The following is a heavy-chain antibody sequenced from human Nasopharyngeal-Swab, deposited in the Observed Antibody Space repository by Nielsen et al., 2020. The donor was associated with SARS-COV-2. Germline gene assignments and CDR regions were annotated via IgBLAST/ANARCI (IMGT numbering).Heavy chain of an antibody. Sequence: GSLRLSCAVYGGSFNGYYWSWIRQPPGKGLEWIGEINHSGSTNYNPSLKSRVTISVDTSKNQFSLKLSSVTAADTAVYYCARTARRGYYFDCWGQGTLVTVSS. CDR1: GGSFNGYY. D-gene: IGHD3-10*01. CDR3: ARTARRGYYFDC. CDR2: INHSGST. V-gene: IGHV4-34*01. J-gene: IGHJ4*02.